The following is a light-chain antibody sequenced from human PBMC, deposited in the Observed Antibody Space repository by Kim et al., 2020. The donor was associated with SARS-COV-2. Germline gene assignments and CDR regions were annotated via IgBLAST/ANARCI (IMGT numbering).Light chain of an antibody. CDR3: QQYSSYSPLT. V-gene: IGKV1-5*03. CDR2: KAS. CDR1: QNINTW. Sequence: DIQMTQSPSTLSASVGDRLTITCRASQNINTWLAWYQQKPGKAPKLLIYKASTLESGVPSRFTGSGSGTEFTLTISSLQADDFATYYCQQYSSYSPLTFGQGTKLEI. J-gene: IGKJ1*01.